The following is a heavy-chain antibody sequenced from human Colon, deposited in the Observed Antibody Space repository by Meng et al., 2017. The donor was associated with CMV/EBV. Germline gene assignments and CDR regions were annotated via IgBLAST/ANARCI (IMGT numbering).Heavy chain of an antibody. Sequence: QVPLLEWGAGLLKPSETLSLTCAISGGSFNAYYLPWIRQSPGKGLEWIGELNHSGSTNYNPSLKSRVTISIDTSKRHFSLRLTSVTAADTAVYYCARGRNGWLLPLDSWGQGTLVTVSS. D-gene: IGHD3-3*01. CDR3: ARGRNGWLLPLDS. CDR2: LNHSGST. CDR1: GGSFNAYY. J-gene: IGHJ4*02. V-gene: IGHV4-34*01.